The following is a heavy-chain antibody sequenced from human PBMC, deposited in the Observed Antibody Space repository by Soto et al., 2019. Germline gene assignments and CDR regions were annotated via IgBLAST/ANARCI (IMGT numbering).Heavy chain of an antibody. Sequence: GSLRLSCAASGFTVSSNYMSWVRQAPGKGLEWVSVIYSGGSTYYADSVKGRFTISRDNSKNTLYLQMNSLRAEDTAVYYCARGPLYPPYYFDYWGQGTLVTVSS. J-gene: IGHJ4*02. CDR2: IYSGGST. CDR1: GFTVSSNY. V-gene: IGHV3-53*01. CDR3: ARGPLYPPYYFDY.